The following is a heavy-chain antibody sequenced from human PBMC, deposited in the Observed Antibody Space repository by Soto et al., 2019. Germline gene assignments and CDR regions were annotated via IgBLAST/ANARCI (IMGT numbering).Heavy chain of an antibody. D-gene: IGHD6-25*01. Sequence: GGSLRLSCAASGFTFSSNAMHWVRQAPGKGLEWVAIISDGGSNTYYADFVKGRFTISRDNSKNTLDLQMNSLRADDTALYFCAKRAAAIRAFDYWGQGTLVTVSS. CDR2: ISDGGSNT. CDR1: GFTFSSNA. J-gene: IGHJ4*02. V-gene: IGHV3-30*18. CDR3: AKRAAAIRAFDY.